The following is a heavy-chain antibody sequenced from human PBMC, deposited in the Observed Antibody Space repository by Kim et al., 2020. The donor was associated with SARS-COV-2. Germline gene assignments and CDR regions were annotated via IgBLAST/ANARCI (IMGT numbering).Heavy chain of an antibody. CDR1: GYSFTSYW. V-gene: IGHV5-10-1*01. CDR3: ARQIGGVAVAVNYYYGMDV. D-gene: IGHD6-19*01. Sequence: GESLKISRKGSGYSFTSYWISWVRQMPGKGLEWMGRIDPSDSYTNYSPSFQGHVTISADKSISTAYLQWSSLKASDTAMYYCARQIGGVAVAVNYYYGMDVWGQGTTVTVSS. J-gene: IGHJ6*02. CDR2: IDPSDSYT.